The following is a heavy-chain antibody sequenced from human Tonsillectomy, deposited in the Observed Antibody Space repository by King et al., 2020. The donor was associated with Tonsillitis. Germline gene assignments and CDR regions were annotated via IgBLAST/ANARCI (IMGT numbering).Heavy chain of an antibody. D-gene: IGHD3-10*01. CDR2: ISSSGRTI. J-gene: IGHJ6*03. V-gene: IGHV3-11*01. Sequence: VQLVESGGGLVKPGGSLRLSCAASEFTFSDYYMNWIRQAPGKGLEWLSIISSSGRTIYYADSVKGRFTISRDNARNSLFLQLNSLRAEDTAVYYRARGHYFGSGRYDYYYYYYMDVWGTGTTVTVSS. CDR3: ARGHYFGSGRYDYYYYYYMDV. CDR1: EFTFSDYY.